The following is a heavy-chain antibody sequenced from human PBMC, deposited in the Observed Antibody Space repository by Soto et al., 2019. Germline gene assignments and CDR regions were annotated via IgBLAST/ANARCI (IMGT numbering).Heavy chain of an antibody. D-gene: IGHD2-21*02. CDR3: ATSGECGGDCSVYRMDV. Sequence: ASVRVSCKASGGSFNSFAIGWVREAPGQGLEWMGGIIPIFGAASYGQRIQGRVTITADESTSTAFMELSSLRSEETAVYYCATSGECGGDCSVYRMDVWDQGTTITVSS. V-gene: IGHV1-69*13. CDR1: GGSFNSFA. J-gene: IGHJ6*02. CDR2: IIPIFGAA.